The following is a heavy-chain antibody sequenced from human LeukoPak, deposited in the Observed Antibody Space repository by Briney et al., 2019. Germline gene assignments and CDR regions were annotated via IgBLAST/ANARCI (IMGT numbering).Heavy chain of an antibody. CDR2: ISAYNGNT. Sequence: ASVKVSCKASGYTFTSYGISWVRQAPGQGLEWMGWISAYNGNTNHAQKLQGRVTMTTDTSTSTAYMELRSLRSDDTAVYYCARVRASGGVLDYWGQGTLVTVSS. D-gene: IGHD2-8*02. V-gene: IGHV1-18*01. J-gene: IGHJ4*02. CDR1: GYTFTSYG. CDR3: ARVRASGGVLDY.